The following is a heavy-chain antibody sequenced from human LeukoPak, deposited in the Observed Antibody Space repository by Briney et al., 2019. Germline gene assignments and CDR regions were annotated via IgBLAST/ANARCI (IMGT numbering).Heavy chain of an antibody. D-gene: IGHD3-16*01. Sequence: GGSLRLSCADSGFTFSSYGMHWVRQGPGKGLVWVSRINSDGSTTNYADSVKGRFTISRDHAKNTLYLQMNSLRAEDTAVYYCVRVDGGYWGQGTLVTVSS. CDR3: VRVDGGY. V-gene: IGHV3-74*01. J-gene: IGHJ4*02. CDR1: GFTFSSYG. CDR2: INSDGSTT.